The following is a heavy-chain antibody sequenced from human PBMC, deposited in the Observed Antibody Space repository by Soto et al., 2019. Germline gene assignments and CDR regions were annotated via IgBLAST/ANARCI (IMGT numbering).Heavy chain of an antibody. J-gene: IGHJ1*01. D-gene: IGHD2-2*01. CDR3: ERDTESNRYHD. V-gene: IGHV1-18*03. CDR1: GYTFSTSG. Sequence: ASVNVSCKTSGYTFSTSGISWVRQAPGQGLEWVGWIRPDNGNTKSAQRLQGRVTLTTDTSASTAYMELRSLTSDDMAMYYCERDTESNRYHDWGQGTLVTVSS. CDR2: IRPDNGNT.